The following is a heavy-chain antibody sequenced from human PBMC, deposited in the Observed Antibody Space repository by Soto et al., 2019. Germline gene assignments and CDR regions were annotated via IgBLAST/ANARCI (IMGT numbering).Heavy chain of an antibody. CDR2: VYPDDNT. CDR1: GLSVVGSY. V-gene: IGHV3-53*01. J-gene: IGHJ4*02. D-gene: IGHD3-3*01. CDR3: ARLPGAFYYDNGDYDFLDY. Sequence: TCGSLRLSCAASGLSVVGSYMNWFRQSEQKGLEWISVVYPDDNTYYAESVRGRFTISRDRSKNTVSLQMKSLRAEDTAVYYCARLPGAFYYDNGDYDFLDYWGQGTLVTVSS.